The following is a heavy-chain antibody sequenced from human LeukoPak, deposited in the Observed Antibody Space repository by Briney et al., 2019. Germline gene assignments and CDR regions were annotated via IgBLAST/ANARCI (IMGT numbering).Heavy chain of an antibody. CDR1: GFSITSGYY. J-gene: IGHJ4*02. CDR3: ASDEDNISWFYY. CDR2: VYRSTST. D-gene: IGHD1-14*01. Sequence: SETLSLTCTVSGFSITSGYYWGWIRQPPGKGLEWIGTVYRSTSTYYNPSLESRVSISVDTSKNQFSLKLNSVTAADTAVYYCASDEDNISWFYYWGQGTLVTVSS. V-gene: IGHV4-38-2*02.